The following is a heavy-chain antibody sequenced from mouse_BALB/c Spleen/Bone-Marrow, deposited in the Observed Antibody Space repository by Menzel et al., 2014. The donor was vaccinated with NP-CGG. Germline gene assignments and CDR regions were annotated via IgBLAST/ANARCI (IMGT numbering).Heavy chain of an antibody. J-gene: IGHJ2*01. CDR3: AYYRYDVNY. V-gene: IGHV1S41*01. CDR1: GYTFTSYW. D-gene: IGHD2-14*01. Sequence: DLVKPGASVKLSCKASGYTFTSYWISWTKQRPGQGLEWIGRIAPGSGSTYYNEMFKGKATPTVDTSSSTAYTLLSSLSSEDSAVYFCAYYRYDVNYWGQGTTLTVSP. CDR2: IAPGSGST.